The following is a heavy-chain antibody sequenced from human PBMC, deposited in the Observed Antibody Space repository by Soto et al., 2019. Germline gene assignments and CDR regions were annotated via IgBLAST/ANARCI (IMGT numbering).Heavy chain of an antibody. V-gene: IGHV4-4*02. CDR2: ISNGGNT. J-gene: IGHJ6*02. Sequence: HVQLQESGPGLVKPSGTLSLTCAVSGDSIRSRNWWNWVRQPPGKGLEFIGQISNGGNTNYNPSHQSRVTISLDKSKYQFSLKLSSVTAADTAVYYCAIAARGHFSCFTCDSGLYVMDVWGQGTTVTVSS. CDR1: GDSIRSRNW. D-gene: IGHD2-15*01. CDR3: AIAARGHFSCFTCDSGLYVMDV.